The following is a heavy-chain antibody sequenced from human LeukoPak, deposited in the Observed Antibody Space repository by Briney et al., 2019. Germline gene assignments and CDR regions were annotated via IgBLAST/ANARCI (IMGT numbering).Heavy chain of an antibody. Sequence: AGGSLRLSCAASGFSFNNYAMSWVRQAPGKGLGWVSAISTTGGSTYYADSVKGRFTISRDNSKNTLSLQVDSLRVEDTAVYYCAKDWTTVVTPKGYYFDSWGQGTLVTVSS. CDR2: ISTTGGST. V-gene: IGHV3-23*01. CDR3: AKDWTTVVTPKGYYFDS. D-gene: IGHD4-23*01. CDR1: GFSFNNYA. J-gene: IGHJ4*02.